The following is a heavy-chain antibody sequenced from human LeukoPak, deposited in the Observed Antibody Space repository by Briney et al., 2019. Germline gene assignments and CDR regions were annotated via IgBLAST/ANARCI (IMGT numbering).Heavy chain of an antibody. V-gene: IGHV3-23*01. CDR3: TRKTPGRAPFDY. CDR2: VGTGADT. D-gene: IGHD2-15*01. CDR1: GFTFSIYA. Sequence: GGSLRLSCLASGFTFSIYAMDWVRQAPGQGLKWVSAVGTGADTYYADSVRGRFTISRDNSKNTLYLQMDSLRAEDTAIYYCTRKTPGRAPFDYWGQGTLVTVSS. J-gene: IGHJ4*02.